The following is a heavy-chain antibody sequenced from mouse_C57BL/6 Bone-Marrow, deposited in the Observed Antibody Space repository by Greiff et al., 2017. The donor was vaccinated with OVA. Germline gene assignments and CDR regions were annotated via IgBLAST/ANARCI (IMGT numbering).Heavy chain of an antibody. CDR2: ISDGGSYT. D-gene: IGHD1-1*01. CDR3: ARGATTVVASYYFDY. Sequence: EVHLVESGGGLVKPGGSLKLSCAASGFTFSSYAMSWVRQTPEKRLEWVATISDGGSYTYYPDNVKGRFTISRDNAKNNLYLQMSHLKSEDTAMYYCARGATTVVASYYFDYWGQGTTLTVSS. CDR1: GFTFSSYA. V-gene: IGHV5-4*01. J-gene: IGHJ2*01.